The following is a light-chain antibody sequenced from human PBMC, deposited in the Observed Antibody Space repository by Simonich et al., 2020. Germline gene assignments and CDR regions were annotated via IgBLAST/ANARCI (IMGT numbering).Light chain of an antibody. CDR3: QQYYSTPIT. Sequence: DIQMTQSPSSVSASVGDRVTITCRASQGISSWLAWYQQKPGKAPKLLIYAASSLQSGVPYRFSGSGSGTDFTLTISSLQAEDVAVYYCQQYYSTPITFGQGTRLEIK. V-gene: IGKV1-12*01. CDR1: QGISSW. J-gene: IGKJ5*01. CDR2: AAS.